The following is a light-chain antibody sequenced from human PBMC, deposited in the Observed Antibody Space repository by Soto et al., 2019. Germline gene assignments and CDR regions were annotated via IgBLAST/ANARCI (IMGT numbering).Light chain of an antibody. Sequence: QSALTQPASVSGSPGQSITISCTGTSSDVGGYDYVSWYQQHPGKAPKLVLYGVSYRPSGISARFSGSKFQNTASLTISGLQTEDEADYYCGTWESYLSVGVFGGGTKLTVL. J-gene: IGLJ3*02. V-gene: IGLV2-14*01. CDR2: GVS. CDR3: GTWESYLSVGV. CDR1: SSDVGGYDY.